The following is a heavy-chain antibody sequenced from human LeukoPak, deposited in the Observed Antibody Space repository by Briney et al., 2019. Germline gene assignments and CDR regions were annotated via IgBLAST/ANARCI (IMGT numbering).Heavy chain of an antibody. V-gene: IGHV3-48*01. D-gene: IGHD3-10*01. CDR2: ISSSSSTI. CDR1: GFTFSSYS. J-gene: IGHJ6*03. CDR3: ARERVRGVISYYYYMDV. Sequence: GGSLRLSCAASGFTFSSYSMNWVRQAPGKGLECVSYISSSSSTIYYADSVKGRFTISRDNAKNSLYLQMNSLRAEDTAVYYCARERVRGVISYYYYMDVWGKGTTVTVSS.